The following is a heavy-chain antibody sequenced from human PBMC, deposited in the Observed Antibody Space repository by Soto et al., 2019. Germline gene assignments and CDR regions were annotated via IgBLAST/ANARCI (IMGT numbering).Heavy chain of an antibody. D-gene: IGHD3-22*01. V-gene: IGHV4-59*01. CDR1: GASISSSY. CDR3: ARGYYDSNGQSNTFDI. CDR2: VYYSGST. J-gene: IGHJ3*02. Sequence: SETLSLTCTVSGASISSSYWSWIRQSPGKGLEWIGYVYYSGSTKYKPSLKSRVTISVDTSKNQFSLKLSSVAAADTAVYYCARGYYDSNGQSNTFDIWGQGTMVTVSS.